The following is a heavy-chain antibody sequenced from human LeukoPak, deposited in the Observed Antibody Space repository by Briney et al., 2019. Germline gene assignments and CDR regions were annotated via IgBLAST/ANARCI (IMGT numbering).Heavy chain of an antibody. V-gene: IGHV4-38-2*01. CDR2: IYQSGTS. CDR1: GYSISSGYY. CDR3: ARFVPGDYVDN. J-gene: IGHJ4*02. D-gene: IGHD2-8*02. Sequence: SETLSLTCAVSGYSISSGYYWGWIRQSPGKGLEWIATIYQSGTSYYNPSLKSRVTILVATSKNQFSPKVSSVTAADTAIYYCARFVPGDYVDNWGQGTLVIVSS.